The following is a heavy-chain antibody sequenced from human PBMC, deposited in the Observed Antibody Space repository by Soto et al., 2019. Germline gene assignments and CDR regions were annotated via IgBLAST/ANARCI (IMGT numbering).Heavy chain of an antibody. V-gene: IGHV4-59*01. J-gene: IGHJ4*02. Sequence: SETLSLTCTVSGGSISSYYWSWIRQPPGKGLEWIGYIYYSGSTNYNPSLKSRVTISVDTSKNQFSLKLSSVTAADTAVYYCARQIYDSDTGPNFQYYFDSWGQGTPVTSPQ. CDR1: GGSISSYY. CDR3: ARQIYDSDTGPNFQYYFDS. CDR2: IYYSGST. D-gene: IGHD3-22*01.